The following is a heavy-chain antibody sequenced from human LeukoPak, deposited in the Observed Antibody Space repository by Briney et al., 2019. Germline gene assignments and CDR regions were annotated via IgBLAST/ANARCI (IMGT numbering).Heavy chain of an antibody. Sequence: PGGSLILSCAASGLTFGSYDMHWVRQVPGKGLEWVAVIWYDGSNKYYADSVKGRFTISRDISKNTLYLQMNSLRAEDTAVYYCARHKDWTFDYWGQGTLVTVSS. CDR3: ARHKDWTFDY. D-gene: IGHD3/OR15-3a*01. J-gene: IGHJ4*02. CDR2: IWYDGSNK. V-gene: IGHV3-33*01. CDR1: GLTFGSYD.